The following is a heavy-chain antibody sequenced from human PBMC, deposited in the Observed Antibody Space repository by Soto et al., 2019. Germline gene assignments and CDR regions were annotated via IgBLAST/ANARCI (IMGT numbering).Heavy chain of an antibody. CDR1: GGSISSYY. CDR3: AIRDGYNGYWYFDL. Sequence: SETLSLTCTVSGGSISSYYWSWIRQPPGKGLEWIGYIYYSGSTNYNPSLKSRVTISVDTSKNQFSLKLSSVTAADTAVYYCAIRDGYNGYWYFDLWGRGTLVT. D-gene: IGHD5-12*01. V-gene: IGHV4-59*01. CDR2: IYYSGST. J-gene: IGHJ2*01.